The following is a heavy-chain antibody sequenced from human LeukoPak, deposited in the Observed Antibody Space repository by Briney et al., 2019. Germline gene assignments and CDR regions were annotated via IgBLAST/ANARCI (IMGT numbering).Heavy chain of an antibody. CDR3: AKEGAYPIITYDS. Sequence: GGSLRLSCAASGFTFSRYWMNWVRQAPGKGLEWVANIKRDGNEKNYVDSVKGRFSISRDNAKDSLYLQMDSLRAEDTAVYYCAKEGAYPIITYDSWGQGALVTVSS. D-gene: IGHD3-10*01. J-gene: IGHJ5*01. CDR1: GFTFSRYW. CDR2: IKRDGNEK. V-gene: IGHV3-7*01.